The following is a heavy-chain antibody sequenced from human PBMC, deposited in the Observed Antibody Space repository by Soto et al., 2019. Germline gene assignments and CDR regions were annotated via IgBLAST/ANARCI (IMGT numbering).Heavy chain of an antibody. Sequence: GGSLRLSCAASGFTFTSYAMSWVRLTPGKGLEWVSAISGSGSNTFYADSVRGRFTISRDNAKNSVYLQMNSLRAEDSAIYYCARDPIRRDGYVFDSWGQGALVTVSS. CDR3: ARDPIRRDGYVFDS. D-gene: IGHD5-12*01. J-gene: IGHJ5*01. CDR1: GFTFTSYA. V-gene: IGHV3-23*01. CDR2: ISGSGSNT.